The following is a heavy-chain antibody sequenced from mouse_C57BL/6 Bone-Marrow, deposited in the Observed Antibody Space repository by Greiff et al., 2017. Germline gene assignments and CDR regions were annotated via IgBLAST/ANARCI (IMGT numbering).Heavy chain of an antibody. CDR2: IDPEHGGT. CDR1: GYTFTDYE. V-gene: IGHV1-15*01. CDR3: TREGYGIYAIDY. D-gene: IGHD2-10*02. J-gene: IGHJ4*01. Sequence: VQRVESGAELVRPGASVTLSCKASGYTFTDYEMHWVKQTPVHGLEWIGAIDPEHGGTAYNQKFKGKAILTADNASSTAYMELRSLTSEDSAVYYCTREGYGIYAIDYWGQGTSVTVSS.